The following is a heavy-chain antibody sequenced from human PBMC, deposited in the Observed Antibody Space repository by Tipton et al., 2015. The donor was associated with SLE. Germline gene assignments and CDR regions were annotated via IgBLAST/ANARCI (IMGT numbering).Heavy chain of an antibody. CDR1: GYTFINLD. CDR3: ARGVDAGVDY. Sequence: QSGPEVKKPGASVKVSCKASGYTFINLDINWVRQAPGQGLEWMGWMSPKYDKTGYAQKFQGRVTMTSDTSISTAYMELSSLTSEDTAVYYCARGVDAGVDYWGQGTLVTVSS. V-gene: IGHV1-8*01. D-gene: IGHD7-27*01. CDR2: MSPKYDKT. J-gene: IGHJ4*02.